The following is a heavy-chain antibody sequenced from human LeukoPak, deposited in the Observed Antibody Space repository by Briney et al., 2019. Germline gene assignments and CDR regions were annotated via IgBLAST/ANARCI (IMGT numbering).Heavy chain of an antibody. CDR3: ARGPLKAAAGTNWFDP. V-gene: IGHV1-2*02. D-gene: IGHD6-13*01. CDR1: GYTFTGYY. CDR2: FNPNSGGT. J-gene: IGHJ5*02. Sequence: ASVKVSCKASGYTFTGYYMHWVRQAPGQGLEWRGWFNPNSGGTNYAQKFQGRVTMTRATSISTAYLELSRLRSDDTAVYYCARGPLKAAAGTNWFDPWGQGTLVTVSS.